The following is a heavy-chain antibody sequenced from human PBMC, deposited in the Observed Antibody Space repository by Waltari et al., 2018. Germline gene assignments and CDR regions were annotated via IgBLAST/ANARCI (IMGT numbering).Heavy chain of an antibody. D-gene: IGHD3-22*01. CDR3: ARIPYYYDKAPLDS. CDR2: IIPFFGSP. Sequence: QVQLLQSGAEVKKPGSSVKLSCQASGRTCSTYGISWVRQAPGQRLEWMGKIIPFFGSPDYAENFQGRITITADKSTTTTYLELSSLRSDDTAVYYCARIPYYYDKAPLDSWGQGTLVTVSP. V-gene: IGHV1-69*06. J-gene: IGHJ4*02. CDR1: GRTCSTYG.